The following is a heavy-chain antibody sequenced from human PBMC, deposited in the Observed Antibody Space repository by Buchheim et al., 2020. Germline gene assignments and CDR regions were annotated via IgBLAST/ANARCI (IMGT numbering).Heavy chain of an antibody. CDR2: ISYDGGNK. V-gene: IGHV3-30*03. Sequence: QVQLVESGGGVVQPGRSLRLSCAASGFTFNAYGMHWIRQAPGKGLEWVAVISYDGGNKYYAASVKARFTISRDNSKNTLLLQMNSLRAEDTALHYCARSTNIQVTGVPPPDYWGQGTL. CDR1: GFTFNAYG. CDR3: ARSTNIQVTGVPPPDY. J-gene: IGHJ4*02. D-gene: IGHD3-9*01.